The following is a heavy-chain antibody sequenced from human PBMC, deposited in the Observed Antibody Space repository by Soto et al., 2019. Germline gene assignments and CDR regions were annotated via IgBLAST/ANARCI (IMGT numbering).Heavy chain of an antibody. D-gene: IGHD2-15*01. Sequence: PSETLSLTCTVSGGSLSSSSYYWGWIRQPPGKGLEWIGSIYYSGSTYYNPSLKSRVTISVDTSKNQFSLKLSSVTAADTAVYYCAKSRTDPDIVVVVAVESWGQGTLVTVSS. V-gene: IGHV4-39*01. J-gene: IGHJ4*02. CDR1: GGSLSSSSYY. CDR3: AKSRTDPDIVVVVAVES. CDR2: IYYSGST.